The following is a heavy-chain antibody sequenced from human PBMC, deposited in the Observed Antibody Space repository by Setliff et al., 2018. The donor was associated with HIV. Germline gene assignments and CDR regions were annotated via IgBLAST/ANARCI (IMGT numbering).Heavy chain of an antibody. Sequence: SETLSLTCAVSGGSITNADYYWSWIRQPPGKGLEWIGYIYYSGNTYYNPSLKSRVVISIDTSSNQFSLNLNSVTAADTAVYFCAREKHWNGPFDYCGQGKLVTVSS. CDR2: IYYSGNT. V-gene: IGHV4-30-4*08. CDR3: AREKHWNGPFDY. D-gene: IGHD1-1*01. J-gene: IGHJ4*02. CDR1: GGSITNADYY.